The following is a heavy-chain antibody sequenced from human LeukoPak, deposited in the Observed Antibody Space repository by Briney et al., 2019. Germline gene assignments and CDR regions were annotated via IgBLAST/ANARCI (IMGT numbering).Heavy chain of an antibody. CDR2: ISWNSGSI. J-gene: IGHJ4*02. CDR3: AKGSAGAFDY. V-gene: IGHV3-9*01. CDR1: GFTFDDYA. Sequence: GGSLRLSCAASGFTFDDYAMHWDRQAPGKGLEWVSGISWNSGSIGYADSVKGRFTISRDNAKNSLYLQMNSLRAEDTALYYCAKGSAGAFDYWGQGTLVTVSS.